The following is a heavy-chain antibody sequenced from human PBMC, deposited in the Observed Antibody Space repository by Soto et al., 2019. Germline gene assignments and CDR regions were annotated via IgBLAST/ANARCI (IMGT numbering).Heavy chain of an antibody. Sequence: PGESLKISCKGSGYSFTSYWIGWVCQMPGKGLEWMGIIYPGDSDTRYSPSFQGQVTISADKSISTAYLQWSSLKASDTAMYYCARVPNFRGVISYNWFDPWGQGTLATVSS. V-gene: IGHV5-51*01. CDR2: IYPGDSDT. J-gene: IGHJ5*02. CDR3: ARVPNFRGVISYNWFDP. CDR1: GYSFTSYW. D-gene: IGHD3-10*01.